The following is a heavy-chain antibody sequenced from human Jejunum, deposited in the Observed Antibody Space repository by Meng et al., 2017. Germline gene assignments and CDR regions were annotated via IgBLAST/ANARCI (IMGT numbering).Heavy chain of an antibody. CDR2: ISSYSGQT. Sequence: ASVKVSCKASGYTFTNHGISWVRQAPGQGLEWMGWISSYSGQTNYAQQFQGRVTMTRDTSTGTTYMELRSLRADDAAVYYCARDRVSYNGAYAPGDYWGQGTLVTVSS. V-gene: IGHV1-18*01. CDR1: GYTFTNHG. D-gene: IGHD2-2*01. J-gene: IGHJ4*02. CDR3: ARDRVSYNGAYAPGDY.